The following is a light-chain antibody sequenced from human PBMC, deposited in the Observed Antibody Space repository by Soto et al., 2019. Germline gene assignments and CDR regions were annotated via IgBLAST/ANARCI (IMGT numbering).Light chain of an antibody. V-gene: IGKV1-39*01. CDR2: DAS. CDR3: QHSYSNFPIT. CDR1: QNIVTY. Sequence: DIQITQSPSSLSASVGDRVTITCRASQNIVTYLNWYLQKPGQAPNLLIFDASSLQSGVPSRFSGRGSGAEYTLTISSLQPEDFATYFCQHSYSNFPITFGQGTRLEIK. J-gene: IGKJ5*01.